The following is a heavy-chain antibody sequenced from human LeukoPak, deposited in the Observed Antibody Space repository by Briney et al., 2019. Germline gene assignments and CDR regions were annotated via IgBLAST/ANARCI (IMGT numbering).Heavy chain of an antibody. CDR1: GFTFSSHG. J-gene: IGHJ4*02. CDR2: ISKTSNTR. D-gene: IGHD1-26*01. Sequence: GGSLRLSCAASGFTFSSHGMNWVRQTPGKGLEWVSYISKTSNTRDYADSVKGRFTISRDNDKNSLSLQMNSLRDEDTAAYYCARDRSYSNYYDYWGQGTLVTVSS. V-gene: IGHV3-48*02. CDR3: ARDRSYSNYYDY.